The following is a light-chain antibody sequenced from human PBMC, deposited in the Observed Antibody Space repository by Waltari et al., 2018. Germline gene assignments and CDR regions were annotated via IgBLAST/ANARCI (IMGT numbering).Light chain of an antibody. J-gene: IGKJ4*01. CDR2: KVS. V-gene: IGKV2-30*01. CDR3: MQSTHWPLT. CDR1: QSLVYRDGDTY. Sequence: DVVMTQSPLSLSVALGQPASISCRSTQSLVYRDGDTYLHWFQQRPGQSPRRLIYKVSNRDSVVPDRFSGSGSGTDVTLKISRVEAEEVGVYYCMQSTHWPLTFGGGTKVEIK.